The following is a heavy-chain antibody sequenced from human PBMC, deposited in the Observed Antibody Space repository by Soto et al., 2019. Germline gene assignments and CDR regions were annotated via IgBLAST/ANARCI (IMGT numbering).Heavy chain of an antibody. V-gene: IGHV2-5*02. CDR1: GFSLSTSGVG. D-gene: IGHD2-15*01. CDR3: AHRQSGYCSGGSCYNRFDP. CDR2: IYWDDDK. Sequence: QITLKESGPTLVKPTQTLTLTCTFSGFSLSTSGVGVGWIRQPPGKALEWLALIYWDDDKRYSPSLKSRLTIAKDTSKNQVFLTMTTMDPVDTATYSCAHRQSGYCSGGSCYNRFDPWGQGTLVTVSS. J-gene: IGHJ5*02.